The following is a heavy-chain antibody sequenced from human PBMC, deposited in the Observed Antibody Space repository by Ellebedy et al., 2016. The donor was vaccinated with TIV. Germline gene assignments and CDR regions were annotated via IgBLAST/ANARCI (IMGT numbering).Heavy chain of an antibody. J-gene: IGHJ3*02. D-gene: IGHD6-6*01. Sequence: PGGSLRLSCAASGFTLSNYGLTWVRQAPGKGLEWVSGISDSGGNTYYADSVKGRFTISRDNSRNTMSLQMNSLRAEDTAVYYCVKLKYSSSPDDPFDIWGQGTMVTVSS. CDR3: VKLKYSSSPDDPFDI. CDR1: GFTLSNYG. V-gene: IGHV3-23*01. CDR2: ISDSGGNT.